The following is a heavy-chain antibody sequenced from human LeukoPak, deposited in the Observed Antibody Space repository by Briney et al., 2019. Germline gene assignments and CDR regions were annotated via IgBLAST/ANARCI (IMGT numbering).Heavy chain of an antibody. CDR1: GFTFSSYG. D-gene: IGHD5-18*01. J-gene: IGHJ6*04. Sequence: GGSLRLSCAASGFTFSSYGMHWVRQAPGKGLEWVAVISYDGSNKYYADSVKGRFTISRDNSKNTLYLQMNSLRAEDTAVYYCAIRAMDVSYMDVWRKGTTVTVSS. CDR2: ISYDGSNK. CDR3: AIRAMDVSYMDV. V-gene: IGHV3-30*03.